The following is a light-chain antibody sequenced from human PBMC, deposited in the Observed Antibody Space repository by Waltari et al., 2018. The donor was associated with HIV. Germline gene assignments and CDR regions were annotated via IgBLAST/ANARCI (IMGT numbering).Light chain of an antibody. CDR1: QSVRSK. Sequence: EIVMTQSPATLSVSPGERATLSCRARQSVRSKLAWYQQKPGQAPRLLIYGASTRATGIPARFSGSGSGTEFTLTISSLQSEDFAVYYCQQYNNWPPWTFGQGTKVEIK. CDR3: QQYNNWPPWT. CDR2: GAS. V-gene: IGKV3-15*01. J-gene: IGKJ1*01.